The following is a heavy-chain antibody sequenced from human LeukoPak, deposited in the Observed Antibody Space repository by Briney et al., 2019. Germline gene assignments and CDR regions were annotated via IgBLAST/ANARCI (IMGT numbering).Heavy chain of an antibody. CDR2: LSSSSSVI. Sequence: GGSLRLSCAASGFTFSDSYMTWIRQAPGKGLEWVSYLSSSSSVIYHADSVKGRFTISRDNAKSSLYLQMNSLRTEDTAVYYCVRDGSSWGNFDYWGQGTLVSVSS. D-gene: IGHD7-27*01. V-gene: IGHV3-11*04. CDR1: GFTFSDSY. J-gene: IGHJ4*02. CDR3: VRDGSSWGNFDY.